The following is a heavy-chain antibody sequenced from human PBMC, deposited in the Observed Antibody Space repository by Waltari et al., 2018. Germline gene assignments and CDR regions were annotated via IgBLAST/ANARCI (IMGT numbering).Heavy chain of an antibody. V-gene: IGHV3-53*01. CDR2: IYSGGST. Sequence: EVQLVESGGGLIQPGGYLRLSCAASGFTVSSNYMSWVRQAPGKGLAWVSVIYSGGSTYYADSVKGRFTISRDNSKNTLYLQMNILRAEDTAVYYCARDCCSSMEAFDIWGQGTMVTVSS. CDR1: GFTVSSNY. D-gene: IGHD2-2*01. J-gene: IGHJ3*02. CDR3: ARDCCSSMEAFDI.